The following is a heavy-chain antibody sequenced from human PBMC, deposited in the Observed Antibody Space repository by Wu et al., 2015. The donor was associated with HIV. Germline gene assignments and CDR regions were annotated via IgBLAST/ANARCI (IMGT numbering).Heavy chain of an antibody. J-gene: IGHJ3*02. D-gene: IGHD3-10*01. CDR2: ITPNSGGT. CDR1: TSYG. Sequence: TSYGISWVRQAPGQGLEWVAWITPNSGGTNSAQIFQGRVTLTRDTSISTAYLELSSLTSDDTAVYYCVRGARGMPKGAFEIWGQGTLVIVSS. CDR3: VRGARGMPKGAFEI. V-gene: IGHV1-2*02.